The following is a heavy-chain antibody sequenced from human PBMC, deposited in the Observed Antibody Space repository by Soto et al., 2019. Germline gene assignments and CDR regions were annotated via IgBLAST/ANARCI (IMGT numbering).Heavy chain of an antibody. CDR2: VYWNNDQ. V-gene: IGHV2-5*01. CDR3: ARWGFSGYNNNY. Sequence: QITLKESGPTLVKPTQTLTLTCSFSGFSLSARRVGVGWIGQPPGKALEWLALVYWNNDQYYGPSLRSRLTITKDTSKNQVVLTMTNMDPVDTATSYCARWGFSGYNNNYWGQGTLVTVSS. D-gene: IGHD5-12*01. J-gene: IGHJ4*02. CDR1: GFSLSARRVG.